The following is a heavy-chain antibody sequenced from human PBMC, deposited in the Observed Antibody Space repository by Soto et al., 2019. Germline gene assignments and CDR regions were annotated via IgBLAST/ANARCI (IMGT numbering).Heavy chain of an antibody. J-gene: IGHJ4*02. CDR3: LSQPHWARPFES. V-gene: IGHV3-48*03. CDR2: ISTTGGHV. Sequence: EVRLVDSGGDLVKSGGSLRLSCVGSGFLFRNYEMNWVRQAPGKGLEWLAHISTTGGHVSESDSVKGRFTISRDNTKHTLYLQMNFLRTEDTGVYYCLSQPHWARPFESWGQGTLGNVSS. CDR1: GFLFRNYE. D-gene: IGHD7-27*01.